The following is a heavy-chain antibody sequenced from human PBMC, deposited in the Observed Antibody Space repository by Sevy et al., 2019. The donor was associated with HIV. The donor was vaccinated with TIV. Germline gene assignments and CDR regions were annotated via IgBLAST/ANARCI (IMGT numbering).Heavy chain of an antibody. Sequence: GESLKISCAASGIIFKSYVMSWVRQATGKGLEWLSGISASGGSTYYADSVKGRFTISRDNFKSTLYLQMNILRAEDTAVYYCAGAGVGAKGFDYWGQGTLVIVSS. CDR3: AGAGVGAKGFDY. J-gene: IGHJ4*02. D-gene: IGHD1-26*01. V-gene: IGHV3-23*01. CDR1: GIIFKSYV. CDR2: ISASGGST.